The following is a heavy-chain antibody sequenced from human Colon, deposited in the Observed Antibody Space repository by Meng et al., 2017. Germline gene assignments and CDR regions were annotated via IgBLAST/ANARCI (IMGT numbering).Heavy chain of an antibody. CDR1: GYSISSGYY. CDR2: IYHGGTT. J-gene: IGHJ4*02. D-gene: IGHD3-10*01. V-gene: IGHV4-38-2*02. Sequence: SETLSLTCTVSGYSISSGYYWGWIRQPPGKGLEWVGSIYHGGTTYYNPSLKSRITISVDTSKNHFSLKLSSVTAADTAVYYCARVNYFGSGNYPDYWGPGTRVTGSS. CDR3: ARVNYFGSGNYPDY.